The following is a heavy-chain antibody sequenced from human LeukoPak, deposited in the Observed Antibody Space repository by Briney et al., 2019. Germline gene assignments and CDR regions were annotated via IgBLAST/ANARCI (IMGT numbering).Heavy chain of an antibody. CDR1: GFTFSSYW. Sequence: GGSLRLSCAASGFTFSSYWMSWVRQAPGKGLEWVANIKQDGSEKYYVDSVKGRFTISRDNARNSLYLQMNSLRAEDTAVYYCARDFVPARFDYWGQGTLVTVSS. CDR2: IKQDGSEK. J-gene: IGHJ4*02. CDR3: ARDFVPARFDY. V-gene: IGHV3-7*01. D-gene: IGHD6-6*01.